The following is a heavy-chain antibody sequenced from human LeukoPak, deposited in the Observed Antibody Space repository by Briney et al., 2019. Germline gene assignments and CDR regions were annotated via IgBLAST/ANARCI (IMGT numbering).Heavy chain of an antibody. D-gene: IGHD5-18*01. CDR1: GGSFSDYY. CDR3: ARGTQLWSYGTDV. Sequence: PSETLSLTCAVYGGSFSDYYWSWIRQPPGKGLEWIGEINHSGSTNYNPSLKSRVTISVDTYKNQFSLDLSSVTAADTAVYYCARGTQLWSYGTDVWGQGTTVTVSS. J-gene: IGHJ6*02. V-gene: IGHV4-34*01. CDR2: INHSGST.